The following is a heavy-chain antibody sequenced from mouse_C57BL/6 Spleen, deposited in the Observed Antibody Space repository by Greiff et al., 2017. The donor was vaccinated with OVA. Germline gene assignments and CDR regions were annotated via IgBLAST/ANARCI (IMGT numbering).Heavy chain of an antibody. D-gene: IGHD2-3*01. V-gene: IGHV1-54*01. CDR1: GYAFTNYL. CDR3: ARGLLHDY. J-gene: IGHJ2*01. Sequence: VQLQESGAELVRPGTSVKVSCKASGYAFTNYLIEWVKQRPGQGLEWIGVINPGSGGTNYNEKFKGKATLTADKSSSTAYMQLSSLTSEDSAVYFCARGLLHDYWGQGTTLTVSS. CDR2: INPGSGGT.